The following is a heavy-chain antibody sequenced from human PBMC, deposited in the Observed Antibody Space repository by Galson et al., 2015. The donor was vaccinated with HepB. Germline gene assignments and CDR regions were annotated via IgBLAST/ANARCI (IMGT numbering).Heavy chain of an antibody. V-gene: IGHV3-33*01. CDR3: ASGDYGEETAMSGNAFDV. J-gene: IGHJ3*01. CDR2: IWYDGNNK. CDR1: GFTFSTYG. D-gene: IGHD4-17*01. Sequence: SLRLSCAASGFTFSTYGMHWVRQAPGKGLEWVADIWYDGNNKYYAESVKGRFTIARDNSNNTLYLQMNSLRVEDTALYYCASGDYGEETAMSGNAFDVWGQGTMVTVSS.